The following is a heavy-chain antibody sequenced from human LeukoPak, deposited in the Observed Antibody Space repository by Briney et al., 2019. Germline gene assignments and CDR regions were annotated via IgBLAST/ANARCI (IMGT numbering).Heavy chain of an antibody. V-gene: IGHV4-39*01. J-gene: IGHJ6*03. CDR2: IYYSGST. Sequence: SETLSLTCTVSASSISSSSYYWGWIRQPPGKGLEWIGSIYYSGSTYYNPSLKSRVTISVDTSKNQFSLKLSSVTAADTGVYYCARLKGSVDYMDVWGIGVTVIVSS. CDR3: ARLKGSVDYMDV. CDR1: ASSISSSSYY. D-gene: IGHD3-10*01.